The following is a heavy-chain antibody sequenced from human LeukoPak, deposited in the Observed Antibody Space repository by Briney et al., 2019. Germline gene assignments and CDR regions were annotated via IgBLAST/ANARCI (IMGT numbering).Heavy chain of an antibody. Sequence: SVKVSCKAAGYTFTSYDINWVRQATGQGREWMGWMNPNSGNTGYAQKFQGRVTITRNTSISTAYMELSSLRSEDTAVYYCARTSSSWYYYYYYMDVWGKGTTVTVSS. CDR1: GYTFTSYD. J-gene: IGHJ6*03. CDR2: MNPNSGNT. CDR3: ARTSSSWYYYYYYMDV. D-gene: IGHD6-13*01. V-gene: IGHV1-8*03.